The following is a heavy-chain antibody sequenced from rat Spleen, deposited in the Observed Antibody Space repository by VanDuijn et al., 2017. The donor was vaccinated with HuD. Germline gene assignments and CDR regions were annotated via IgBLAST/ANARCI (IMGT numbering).Heavy chain of an antibody. V-gene: IGHV5-31*01. CDR3: ATDYFGGYVLDA. Sequence: EVQLVESGGGLVQPGRSLKLSCVASGFTFNNYWMTWIRQAPGKGLEWVASITNTGGTTYYRDSVKGRFTISRDNEKVTLFLQMDSLRSEDTATYYCATDYFGGYVLDAWGQGTSVTVSS. D-gene: IGHD1-11*01. J-gene: IGHJ4*01. CDR2: ITNTGGTT. CDR1: GFTFNNYW.